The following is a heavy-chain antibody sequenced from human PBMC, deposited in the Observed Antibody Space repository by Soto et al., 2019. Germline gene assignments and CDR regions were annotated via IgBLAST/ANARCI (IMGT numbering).Heavy chain of an antibody. V-gene: IGHV4-59*01. CDR2: IYYSGST. CDR3: ARDKGTGLLWFGELYF. D-gene: IGHD3-10*01. J-gene: IGHJ4*02. CDR1: GGSISSYY. Sequence: LSLTCTVSGGSISSYYWSWIRQPPGKGLEWIGYIYYSGSTNYNPSLKSRVTISVDTSKNQFSLKLSSVTAADTAVYYCARDKGTGLLWFGELYFWGQGTLVTVSS.